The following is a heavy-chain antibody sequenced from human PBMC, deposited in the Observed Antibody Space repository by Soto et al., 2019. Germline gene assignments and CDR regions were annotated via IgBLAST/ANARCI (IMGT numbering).Heavy chain of an antibody. Sequence: GGSLRLSCAASGFTFSDYYMSWIRQAPGKGLEWVSYISSSGSTIYYADSVKGRFTISRDNAKNSLYLQMNSLRAEDTAVYYCAREVRAISGNHYFDYWGQGTLVTVSS. D-gene: IGHD3-10*01. CDR3: AREVRAISGNHYFDY. CDR1: GFTFSDYY. J-gene: IGHJ4*02. V-gene: IGHV3-11*01. CDR2: ISSSGSTI.